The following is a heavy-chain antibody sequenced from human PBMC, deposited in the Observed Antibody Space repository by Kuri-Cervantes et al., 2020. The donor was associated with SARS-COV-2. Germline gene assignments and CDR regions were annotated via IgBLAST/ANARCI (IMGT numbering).Heavy chain of an antibody. CDR3: ARDGYDFWSGYYTFDYYYYYMDV. D-gene: IGHD3-3*01. V-gene: IGHV1-18*01. Sequence: ASVKVSCKASGYTFTSYGISWVRQAPGQGLEWMGWISAYNGNTNYAQKLQGRVTMTTDTSTSTAYMELRSLRSDDTAVYHCARDGYDFWSGYYTFDYYYYYMDVWGKGTTVTVSS. CDR2: ISAYNGNT. CDR1: GYTFTSYG. J-gene: IGHJ6*03.